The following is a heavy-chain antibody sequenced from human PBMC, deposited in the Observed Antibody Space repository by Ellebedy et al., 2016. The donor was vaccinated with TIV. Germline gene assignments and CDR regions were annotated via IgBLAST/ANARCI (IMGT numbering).Heavy chain of an antibody. CDR1: GYTFTSYA. Sequence: AASVKVSCKASGYTFTSYAMHWVRQAPGQRLEWMGWINAGNGNTKYSQKFQGRVTITRDTSASTAYMELSSLRSEDTAVYYCARSGYQLLGMAAYYFDYWGQGTLVTVSS. CDR3: ARSGYQLLGMAAYYFDY. J-gene: IGHJ4*02. CDR2: INAGNGNT. V-gene: IGHV1-3*01. D-gene: IGHD2-2*01.